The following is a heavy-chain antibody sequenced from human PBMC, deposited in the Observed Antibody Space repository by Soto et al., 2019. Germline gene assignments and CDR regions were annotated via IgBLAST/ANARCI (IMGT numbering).Heavy chain of an antibody. CDR2: IYYSGST. J-gene: IGHJ3*02. Sequence: PSETLSLTCTVSGGSISSYYWSWIRQPPGKGLEWIGYIYYSGSTNYNPSLKSRVTISVDTSKNRFSLKLSSVTAADTAVYYCARRHMVCSGGSCYRAFDIWGQGTMVTVSS. CDR3: ARRHMVCSGGSCYRAFDI. V-gene: IGHV4-59*08. D-gene: IGHD2-15*01. CDR1: GGSISSYY.